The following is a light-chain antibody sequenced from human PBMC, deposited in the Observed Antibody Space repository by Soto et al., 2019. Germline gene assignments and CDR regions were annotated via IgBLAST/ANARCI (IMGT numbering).Light chain of an antibody. CDR1: ASNIGNNS. CDR2: DDN. V-gene: IGLV1-51*01. CDR3: GTWDTTLPACV. Sequence: QSVLTQPPSVSAAPGQRVTISCSGSASNIGNNSVSWYQQLPGAAPKLLIYDDNNRPSGIPDRFSGSKSGTSATLGITGLQTGDEADYYCGTWDTTLPACVFGRGTKRTVL. J-gene: IGLJ1*01.